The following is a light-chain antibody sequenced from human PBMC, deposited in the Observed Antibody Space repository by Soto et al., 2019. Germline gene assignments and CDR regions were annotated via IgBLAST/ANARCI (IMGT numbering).Light chain of an antibody. CDR3: QQNLSTLLY. CDR2: AAS. CDR1: QSISSY. Sequence: DIQLTQSPSSLSASIGDRVTITCRASQSISSYLNWLQQKPGKAPKVLIYAASSLQGGVPSRFSGSGSGTELTLTISSLQPEGRVTYYCQQNLSTLLYFGGGTKGDI. V-gene: IGKV1-39*01. J-gene: IGKJ4*01.